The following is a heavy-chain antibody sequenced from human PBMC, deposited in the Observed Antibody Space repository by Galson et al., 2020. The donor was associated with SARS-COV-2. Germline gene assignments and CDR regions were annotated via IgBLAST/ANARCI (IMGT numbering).Heavy chain of an antibody. CDR3: ARQRNYDFWSGYSYYYYMDV. D-gene: IGHD3-3*01. Sequence: ASVKVSCKASGYTFTSYYMHWVRQAPGQGLEWMGIINPSGGSTSYAQKFQGRVTMTRDTSTSTVYMELSSLRSEDTAVYYCARQRNYDFWSGYSYYYYMDVWGKGTTVTVSS. CDR1: GYTFTSYY. J-gene: IGHJ6*03. CDR2: INPSGGST. V-gene: IGHV1-46*01.